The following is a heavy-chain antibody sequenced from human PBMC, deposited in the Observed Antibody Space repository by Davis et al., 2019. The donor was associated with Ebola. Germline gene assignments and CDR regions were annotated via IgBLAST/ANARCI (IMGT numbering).Heavy chain of an antibody. CDR2: ISDTNAI. CDR1: EFTFSDYY. Sequence: GGSLRLSCAASEFTFSDYYMTWIRQAPGKGLEWISFISDTNAIYSADSVKGRFTISRDNAKNSLYLQMNSLRAEDTAMYYCARGAGWLQGYWGQGTLVTVSS. V-gene: IGHV3-69-1*01. D-gene: IGHD5-12*01. CDR3: ARGAGWLQGY. J-gene: IGHJ4*02.